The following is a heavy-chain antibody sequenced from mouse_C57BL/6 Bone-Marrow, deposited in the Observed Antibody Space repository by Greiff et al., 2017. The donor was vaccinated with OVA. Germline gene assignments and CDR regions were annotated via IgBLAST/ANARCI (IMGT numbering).Heavy chain of an antibody. CDR3: ASGQTAMDY. V-gene: IGHV2-6*01. CDR2: IWGVGST. J-gene: IGHJ4*01. Sequence: VQRVESGPGLVAPSQSLSITCTVSGFSLTSYGVDWVRPSPGTGLEWLGVIWGVGSTNYNSALKSRLSISKDNSKSQVFLKMNSLQTDDTAMYYCASGQTAMDYWGQGTSVTVSS. CDR1: GFSLTSYG.